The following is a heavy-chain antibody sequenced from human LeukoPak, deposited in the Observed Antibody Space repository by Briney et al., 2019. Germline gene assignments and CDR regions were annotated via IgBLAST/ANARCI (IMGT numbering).Heavy chain of an antibody. D-gene: IGHD2/OR15-2a*01. CDR3: AKERSRGFYYFDD. J-gene: IGHJ4*02. Sequence: GGSLRLSCAASGFTFGSYAMSWVRQAPGKGLEWVSTISDSYGSTYYADSVKGRFTISRDNSKNTLYLQMNSLRAEDTAVYHCAKERSRGFYYFDDWGQGTLVTVSS. V-gene: IGHV3-23*01. CDR2: ISDSYGST. CDR1: GFTFGSYA.